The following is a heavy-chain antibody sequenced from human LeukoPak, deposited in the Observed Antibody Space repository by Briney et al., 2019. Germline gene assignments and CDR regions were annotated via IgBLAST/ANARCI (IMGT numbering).Heavy chain of an antibody. Sequence: PSETLSLTCTVSGGSISSYYWNWIRQPAGKGLEWIGRIYTSGSTNYNPSLKSRVTMSVDTPKSQFSLKLTSVTAADTAVYYCARGLGSSTSWDYWGQGTLVTVSS. CDR2: IYTSGST. J-gene: IGHJ4*02. D-gene: IGHD2-2*01. CDR1: GGSISSYY. CDR3: ARGLGSSTSWDY. V-gene: IGHV4-4*07.